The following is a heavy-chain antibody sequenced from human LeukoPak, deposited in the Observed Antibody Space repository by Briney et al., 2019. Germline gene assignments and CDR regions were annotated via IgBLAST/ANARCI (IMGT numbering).Heavy chain of an antibody. J-gene: IGHJ4*02. CDR3: ARDKYTGYETFDY. D-gene: IGHD5-12*01. CDR1: GYTFTGYY. V-gene: IGHV1-2*02. Sequence: GASVKVSCKASGYTFTGYYIDWVRQAPGQGLEWMGWINPNSVGTNYAQKFQGRVTMTRDTSISTAYMELNRLTSDDTAVYYCARDKYTGYETFDYWGQGTPVTVSS. CDR2: INPNSVGT.